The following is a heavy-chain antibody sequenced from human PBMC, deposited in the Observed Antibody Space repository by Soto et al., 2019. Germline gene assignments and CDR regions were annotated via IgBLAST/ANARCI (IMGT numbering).Heavy chain of an antibody. J-gene: IGHJ1*01. CDR1: GGTFSSYG. CDR3: AIDDTSGYYYGYLQH. CDR2: IIPIFGPA. D-gene: IGHD3-22*01. Sequence: QVQLVQSGTEVRKPGSSVKVSCKASGGTFSSYGINWVRQAPGQGLEWMGGIIPIFGPANYAQKFQGRVTITADESTSTAYMELSSLRSEDTAVYYCAIDDTSGYYYGYLQHWGQGTLVTVSS. V-gene: IGHV1-69*12.